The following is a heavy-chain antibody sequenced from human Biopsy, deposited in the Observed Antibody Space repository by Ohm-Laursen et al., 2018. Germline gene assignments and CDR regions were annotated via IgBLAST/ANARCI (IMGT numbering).Heavy chain of an antibody. CDR2: VYYTGST. D-gene: IGHD3-22*01. Sequence: SDTLSLTCTVSGASVTSGSYYWSWIRQPPGKGLKWIGYVYYTGSTDYNPSLQSRVTISVDTSKNHFSLRLRSVTPADTAIYYCARDRGYYSDRTVPGYFDLWGRGTLVTVSS. CDR1: GASVTSGSYY. V-gene: IGHV4-61*03. J-gene: IGHJ2*01. CDR3: ARDRGYYSDRTVPGYFDL.